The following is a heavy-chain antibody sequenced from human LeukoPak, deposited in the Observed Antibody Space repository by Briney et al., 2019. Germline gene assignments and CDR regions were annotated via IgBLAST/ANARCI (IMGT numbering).Heavy chain of an antibody. CDR2: MYYSGST. V-gene: IGHV4-39*07. Sequence: SETLSLTCTVSGGSISNNIYYWGWIRQPPGKGLEWIGSMYYSGSTYYNPSLKSRVTISADTSKNQFSLKLTSVTAADTAVYYCASGGRSSWNTKFDYWGQGTLVTVSS. D-gene: IGHD6-13*01. J-gene: IGHJ4*02. CDR1: GGSISNNIYY. CDR3: ASGGRSSWNTKFDY.